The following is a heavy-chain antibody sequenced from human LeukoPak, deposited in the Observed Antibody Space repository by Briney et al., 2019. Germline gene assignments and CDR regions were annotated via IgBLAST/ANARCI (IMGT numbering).Heavy chain of an antibody. CDR3: ARETIENWFDP. V-gene: IGHV4-39*07. CDR2: MSFTGTI. J-gene: IGHJ5*02. CDR1: GGSISSSDDF. Sequence: SETLSLTCTVSGGSISSSDDFWGWIRQAPGKGLEWIGSMSFTGTIYYNPSLKSRVTISVDTSKNQFSLKLSSVTAADTAVYYCARETIENWFDPWGQETLVTVSS. D-gene: IGHD1-1*01.